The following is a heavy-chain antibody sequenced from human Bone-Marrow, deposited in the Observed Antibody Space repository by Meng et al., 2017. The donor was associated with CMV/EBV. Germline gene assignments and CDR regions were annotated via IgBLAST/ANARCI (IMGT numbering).Heavy chain of an antibody. CDR1: GYTFTDFY. V-gene: IGHV1-69-2*01. CDR2: VDPEDGET. J-gene: IGHJ4*02. CDR3: ATGGDQLLLQ. D-gene: IGHD2-2*01. Sequence: ISCKVSGYTFTDFYMHWVQQAPGKGLEWVGLVDPEDGETMYAHQLQGRITITAGTSIGTTYMELTSLRSEDTAVYYCATGGDQLLLQWGQGTLVTVSS.